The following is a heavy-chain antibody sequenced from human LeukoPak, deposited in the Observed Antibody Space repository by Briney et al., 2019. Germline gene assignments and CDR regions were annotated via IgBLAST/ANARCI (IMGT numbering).Heavy chain of an antibody. CDR1: GGSISSYY. J-gene: IGHJ6*03. CDR2: IYTSGST. D-gene: IGHD3-9*01. Sequence: SETLSLTCTVSGGSISSYYWSWIRQPAGKGLEWIGRIYTSGSTNYNPSLKSRVTMSVDTSKNQFSLKLSSVTAADTAVYYCAREIYDILTGYQNYYYYYMDVWGKGTTVTISS. CDR3: AREIYDILTGYQNYYYYYMDV. V-gene: IGHV4-4*07.